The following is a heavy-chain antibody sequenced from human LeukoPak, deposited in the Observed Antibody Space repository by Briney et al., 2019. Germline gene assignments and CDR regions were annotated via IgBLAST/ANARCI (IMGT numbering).Heavy chain of an antibody. V-gene: IGHV3-30*01. Sequence: PGRSLRLSCAASGFTFSSYAMHWVRQAPGKGLEWVAVISYDGSNKYYADSVKGRFTISRDNSKNTLYLQMNSLRAEDTAVYYCESSLLDPFDYWGQGTLVTVSS. CDR1: GFTFSSYA. D-gene: IGHD3-3*01. J-gene: IGHJ4*02. CDR2: ISYDGSNK. CDR3: ESSLLDPFDY.